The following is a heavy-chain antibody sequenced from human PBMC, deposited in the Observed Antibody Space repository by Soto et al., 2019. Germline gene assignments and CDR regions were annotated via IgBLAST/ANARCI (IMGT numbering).Heavy chain of an antibody. D-gene: IGHD2-21*02. J-gene: IGHJ4*02. CDR3: AGLTTDCGGDCYSPY. CDR1: GFTFSSYG. V-gene: IGHV3-30*03. Sequence: GGSLRLSCAASGFTFSSYGMHWVRQAPGKGLEWVAVISYDGSNKYYADSVKGRFTISRDNSKNTLYLQMNSLRAEDTAVYYCAGLTTDCGGDCYSPYWGQGTLVTVSS. CDR2: ISYDGSNK.